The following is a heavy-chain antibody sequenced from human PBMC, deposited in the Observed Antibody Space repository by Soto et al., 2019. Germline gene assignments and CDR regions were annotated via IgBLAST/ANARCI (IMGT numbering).Heavy chain of an antibody. D-gene: IGHD5-12*01. Sequence: QLVQSGAEVKKPGASVRVSCKTSGPTFIAYYNHWVRQAPGHGLEWMGWIDPKSGGTTYEQKFLVRVTMTRDTSSNAADMVLNRLTSDEPAVYYCARVAVDVPEWGQGTLITVSS. CDR1: GPTFIAYY. CDR2: IDPKSGGT. CDR3: ARVAVDVPE. J-gene: IGHJ4*02. V-gene: IGHV1-2*02.